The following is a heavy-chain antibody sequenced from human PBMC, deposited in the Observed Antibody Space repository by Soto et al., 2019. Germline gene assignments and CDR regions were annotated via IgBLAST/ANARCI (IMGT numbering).Heavy chain of an antibody. CDR3: AKNQGVELVPLATVDWFDP. CDR1: GFIFENFG. V-gene: IGHV3-23*01. CDR2: ISGSGLKK. D-gene: IGHD1-26*01. Sequence: GGSLRLSCAASGFIFENFGMSWVRQAPGKGLEWISSISGSGLKKYYADSVKGRFTISRDNSKSTVYLELNNLSAEDTAVYHCAKNQGVELVPLATVDWFDPWGQGSVVTVSS. J-gene: IGHJ5*02.